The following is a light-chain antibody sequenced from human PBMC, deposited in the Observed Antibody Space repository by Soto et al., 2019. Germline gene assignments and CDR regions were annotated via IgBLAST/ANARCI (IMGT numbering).Light chain of an antibody. CDR3: QVWDGRSDHVI. Sequence: VLTQPPSVSVAPGQTARITCGGNNIESKSVHWYQQRPGQAPVLVVHDDSDRPSGIPERISGSNSGNTATLTISRVEAGDEAEYYCQVWDGRSDHVIFGGGTKVTVL. V-gene: IGLV3-21*02. CDR2: DDS. J-gene: IGLJ2*01. CDR1: NIESKS.